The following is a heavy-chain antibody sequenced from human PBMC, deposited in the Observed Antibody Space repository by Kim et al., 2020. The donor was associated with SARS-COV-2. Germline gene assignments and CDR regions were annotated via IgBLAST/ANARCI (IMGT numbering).Heavy chain of an antibody. Sequence: NDAQKFQGWVTMTRDTSISTAYMELSRLRSDDTAVYYCAREVRGVIAYDYWGQGTLVTVSS. D-gene: IGHD3-10*01. V-gene: IGHV1-2*04. J-gene: IGHJ4*02. CDR3: AREVRGVIAYDY.